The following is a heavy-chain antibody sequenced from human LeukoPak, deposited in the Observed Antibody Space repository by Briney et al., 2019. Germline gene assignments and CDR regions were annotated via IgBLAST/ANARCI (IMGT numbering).Heavy chain of an antibody. CDR3: AKRGYYYDSSGYYLGGFDY. CDR2: ISNFGDII. D-gene: IGHD3-22*01. J-gene: IGHJ4*02. V-gene: IGHV3-48*03. CDR1: GFTFSNYE. Sequence: GGSLRLSCAASGFTFSNYEMNWVRQAPGKGLEWISHISNFGDIIHYADSVEGRFTISRDNAKNSLYLQMNSLRAEDTAVYYCAKRGYYYDSSGYYLGGFDYWGQGTLVTVSS.